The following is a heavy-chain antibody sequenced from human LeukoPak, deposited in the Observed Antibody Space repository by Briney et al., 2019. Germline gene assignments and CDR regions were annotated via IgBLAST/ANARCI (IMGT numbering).Heavy chain of an antibody. J-gene: IGHJ5*02. CDR3: ARCISSDYYFDP. CDR2: IYHSGST. CDR1: GGSISSGGYS. D-gene: IGHD3-10*01. V-gene: IGHV4-30-2*01. Sequence: SQTLSLTCAVSGGSISSGGYSWSWIRQPPGTGLEWIGYIYHSGSTYYNPSLKSRVTISVDTSENQFSLKLSSVTAADTAVYYCARCISSDYYFDPWGQGTLVTVSS.